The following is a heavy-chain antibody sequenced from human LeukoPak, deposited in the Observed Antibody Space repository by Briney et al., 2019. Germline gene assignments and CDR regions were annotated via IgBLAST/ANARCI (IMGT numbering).Heavy chain of an antibody. D-gene: IGHD6-13*01. J-gene: IGHJ4*02. CDR1: GGSISSYY. V-gene: IGHV4-59*06. CDR2: IYYSGST. Sequence: SETLSLTCTVSGGSISSYYWSWIRQHPGKGLEWIGYIYYSGSTYYNPSLKSRVTISVDTSKNQFSLKLSSVTAADTAVYYCARDNPSSSWYPTGYDYWGQGILVTVSS. CDR3: ARDNPSSSWYPTGYDY.